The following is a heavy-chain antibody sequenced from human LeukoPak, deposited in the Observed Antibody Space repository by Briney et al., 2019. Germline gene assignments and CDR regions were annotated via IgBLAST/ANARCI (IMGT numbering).Heavy chain of an antibody. J-gene: IGHJ4*02. CDR3: AKDGVNIVVVITRFDY. V-gene: IGHV3-23*01. CDR1: GFTFSSYA. CDR2: ISGSGGST. D-gene: IGHD3-22*01. Sequence: PGGSPRLSCAASGFTFSSYAMSWVRQAPGKGLEWVSAISGSGGSTYYADSVKGRFTISRDNSKNTLYLQMNSLRAEDTAVYYCAKDGVNIVVVITRFDYWGQGTLVTVSS.